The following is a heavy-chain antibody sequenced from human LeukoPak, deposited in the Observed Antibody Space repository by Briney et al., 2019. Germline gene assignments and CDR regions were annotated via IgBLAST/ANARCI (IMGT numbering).Heavy chain of an antibody. Sequence: GSLRLSCAASGFTFSNAWMSWVRQPPGKGLEWIGEIYHSGSTNYNPSLKSRVTISVDKSKNQFSLKLSSVTAADTAVYYCARKESGWYQIGYFQHWGQGTLVTVSS. V-gene: IGHV4-4*02. CDR1: GFTFSNAW. J-gene: IGHJ1*01. CDR3: ARKESGWYQIGYFQH. D-gene: IGHD6-19*01. CDR2: IYHSGST.